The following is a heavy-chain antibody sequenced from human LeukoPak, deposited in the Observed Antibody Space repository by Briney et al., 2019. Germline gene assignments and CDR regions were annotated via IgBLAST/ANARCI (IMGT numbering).Heavy chain of an antibody. J-gene: IGHJ3*02. D-gene: IGHD2-15*01. CDR1: GFTVSRNH. Sequence: PGGSLRLCCAASGFTVSRNHMNWVRQAPGKGLEWVSVIYSGGTIYYADTAKGRFTISRDSSKNTLYLQMNGLRTEDTAVYYCARDSSTDAFDIWGQGTMVTVSS. V-gene: IGHV3-66*02. CDR2: IYSGGTI. CDR3: ARDSSTDAFDI.